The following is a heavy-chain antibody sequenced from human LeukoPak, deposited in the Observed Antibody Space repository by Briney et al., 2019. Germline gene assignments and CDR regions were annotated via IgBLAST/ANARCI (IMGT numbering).Heavy chain of an antibody. CDR1: GFTFSNYA. V-gene: IGHV3-30*04. Sequence: GGSLRLSCAASGFTFSNYAMHWVRQAPGKGLEWVAVISSDGSNKYYADSVKGRFTFSRDNSKNTLYLQMTSLRAEDTAVYYCARVNFAAVAMDVWGKGTTVTVSS. CDR2: ISSDGSNK. CDR3: ARVNFAAVAMDV. J-gene: IGHJ6*04. D-gene: IGHD6-13*01.